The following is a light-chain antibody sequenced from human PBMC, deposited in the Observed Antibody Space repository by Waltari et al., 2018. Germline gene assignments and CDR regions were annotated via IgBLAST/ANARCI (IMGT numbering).Light chain of an antibody. J-gene: IGKJ4*01. CDR1: QSVGNN. Sequence: EIVMTQSPATLSVSPGERATLSCRASQSVGNNLAWYQQKPGQAPRPLIFGASRRATDIPARFSGSGSGTEFTLTISSLQSEDFVVYYCQQYNNWPVTFGGGTKVEI. CDR3: QQYNNWPVT. CDR2: GAS. V-gene: IGKV3-15*01.